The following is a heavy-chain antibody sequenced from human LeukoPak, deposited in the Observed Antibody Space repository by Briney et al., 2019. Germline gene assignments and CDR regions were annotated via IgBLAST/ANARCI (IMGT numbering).Heavy chain of an antibody. CDR3: VKDSGYYDTSGKGWFDI. V-gene: IGHV3-48*04. CDR2: ISSSSNAI. D-gene: IGHD3-22*01. J-gene: IGHJ5*02. CDR1: GFSFSSYS. Sequence: QPGGSLRLSCAASGFSFSSYSMNWVRQAPGKGLEWSSYISSSSNAIYYAESVKGRFTISRDNAKNSLSLQMNSLRAEDTAVYYCVKDSGYYDTSGKGWFDIWGQGTLVTVSS.